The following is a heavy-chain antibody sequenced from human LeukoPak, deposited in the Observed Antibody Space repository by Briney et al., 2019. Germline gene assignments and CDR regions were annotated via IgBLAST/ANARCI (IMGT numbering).Heavy chain of an antibody. CDR2: IYSGGST. J-gene: IGHJ3*02. CDR1: GFTVSSNY. Sequence: GGSLRLSCAASGFTVSSNYMSWVRQAPGKGLEWVSVIYSGGSTYYADSVKGRFTISRDNAKNSLYLQMNSLRAEDTAVYYCASLYCSGGSCYPEDAFDIWGQGTMVTVSS. D-gene: IGHD2-15*01. CDR3: ASLYCSGGSCYPEDAFDI. V-gene: IGHV3-53*05.